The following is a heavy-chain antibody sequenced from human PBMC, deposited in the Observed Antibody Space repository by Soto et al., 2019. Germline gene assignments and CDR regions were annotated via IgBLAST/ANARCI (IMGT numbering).Heavy chain of an antibody. Sequence: PSETLSLTCTVSGGSISSYYWSWIRQPPGKGLEWIGYIYYSGSTNYNPSLKSRVTISVDTSKNQFSLKLSSVTAADTAVYYCARDRVAVAGGLAFDIWGQGTMVTVSS. CDR3: ARDRVAVAGGLAFDI. V-gene: IGHV4-59*01. CDR2: IYYSGST. CDR1: GGSISSYY. D-gene: IGHD6-19*01. J-gene: IGHJ3*02.